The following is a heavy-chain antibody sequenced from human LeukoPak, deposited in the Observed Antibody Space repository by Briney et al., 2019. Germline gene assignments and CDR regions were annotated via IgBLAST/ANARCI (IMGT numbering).Heavy chain of an antibody. CDR2: INQDGTEK. D-gene: IGHD2-8*02. CDR1: GFNFGDSR. J-gene: IGHJ4*02. CDR3: ARGRSGAGNSFDY. Sequence: GGSLRLSCAASGFNFGDSRMTWVRQVPGKGLEWVANINQDGTEKHFLDSVEGRFTISRDNAKKSLFLQMSSLRSEDTAVYYCARGRSGAGNSFDYWGQGILVTVSS. V-gene: IGHV3-7*02.